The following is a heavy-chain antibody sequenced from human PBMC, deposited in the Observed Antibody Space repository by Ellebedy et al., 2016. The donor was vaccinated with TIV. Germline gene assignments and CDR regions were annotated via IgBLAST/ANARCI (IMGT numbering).Heavy chain of an antibody. CDR1: GFVFSSYT. Sequence: GEFLKISCAASGFVFSSYTMNWVRQAPGKGLEWVSFISDTSIYYADAVEGRFTISRDNAKNSLYLQMNSLKAEDTAMYYCSTLSDTGYWGHGTLVTVSS. CDR3: STLSDTGY. J-gene: IGHJ4*01. CDR2: ISDTSI. D-gene: IGHD1-1*01. V-gene: IGHV3-21*01.